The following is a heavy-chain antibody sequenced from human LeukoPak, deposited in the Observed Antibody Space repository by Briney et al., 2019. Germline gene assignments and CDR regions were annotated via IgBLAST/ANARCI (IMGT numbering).Heavy chain of an antibody. Sequence: ASVKVSCKVSGYTLTELSMHWVRQAPGKGLEWMGGFDPEDGETIYAQKFQGRVTMTEDTSTDTAYMELSSLRSEDTAVYYCATTFFSSTSPDYWGQGTLVTVSS. CDR2: FDPEDGET. V-gene: IGHV1-24*01. J-gene: IGHJ4*02. CDR1: GYTLTELS. D-gene: IGHD2-2*01. CDR3: ATTFFSSTSPDY.